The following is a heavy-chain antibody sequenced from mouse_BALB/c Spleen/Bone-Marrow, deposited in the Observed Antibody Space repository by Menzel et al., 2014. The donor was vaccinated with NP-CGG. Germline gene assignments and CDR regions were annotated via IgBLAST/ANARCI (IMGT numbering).Heavy chain of an antibody. V-gene: IGHV5-12-1*01. CDR1: GFAFSSYD. CDR2: ISSGGGST. CDR3: ARPLYYYGSSPFYAMDY. D-gene: IGHD1-1*01. J-gene: IGHJ4*01. Sequence: DVMLVESGGGLVKPGGSLKLSCAASGFAFSSYDMSWVRQTPEKRLEWVAYISSGGGSTYYPDTVKGRFTISRDNAKNTLYLRMSSLKSEDTAMYYCARPLYYYGSSPFYAMDYWGQGTSVTVSS.